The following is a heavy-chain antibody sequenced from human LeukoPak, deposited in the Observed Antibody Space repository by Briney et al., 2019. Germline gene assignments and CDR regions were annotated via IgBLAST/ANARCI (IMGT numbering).Heavy chain of an antibody. J-gene: IGHJ4*02. D-gene: IGHD3-22*01. Sequence: KPGGSLRLSCAASGFTFSSYSMNWVRQAPGKGLEWVSSISSSSSYIYYADSVKGRFTISRDNAKNSPYLQMNSLRAEDTAVYYCARDLSYYDSSGYYYGYFDYWGQGTLVTVSS. CDR3: ARDLSYYDSSGYYYGYFDY. V-gene: IGHV3-21*01. CDR2: ISSSSSYI. CDR1: GFTFSSYS.